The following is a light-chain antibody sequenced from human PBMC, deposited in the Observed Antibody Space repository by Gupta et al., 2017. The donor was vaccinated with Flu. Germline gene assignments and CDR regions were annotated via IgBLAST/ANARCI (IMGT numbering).Light chain of an antibody. CDR2: GNN. V-gene: IGLV1-44*01. CDR3: TAWDDSLNGHYV. J-gene: IGLJ1*01. Sequence: QSVLAQPLSASGTPGQRVTIPCSGSSSNIGSNTVNWYQQVTGTAPKLLIYGNNQRPARVPDRFSGSKSGTSASLAISGLQSEDEADYYCTAWDDSLNGHYVFGTGTKVTVL. CDR1: SSNIGSNT.